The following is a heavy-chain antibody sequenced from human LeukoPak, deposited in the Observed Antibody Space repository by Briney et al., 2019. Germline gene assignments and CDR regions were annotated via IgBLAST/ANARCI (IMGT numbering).Heavy chain of an antibody. CDR1: GYTFTGYF. CDR3: ARGGIPGQDY. J-gene: IGHJ4*02. CDR2: INPNSGDT. Sequence: ASVKVSCKTSGYTFTGYFMHWVRQAPGQGLQWMGWINPNSGDTNYAQKFQGRVTMTRDTSISTAYMELSRLRSDDTAVYYCARGGIPGQDYWGQGTLVTVSS. V-gene: IGHV1-2*02.